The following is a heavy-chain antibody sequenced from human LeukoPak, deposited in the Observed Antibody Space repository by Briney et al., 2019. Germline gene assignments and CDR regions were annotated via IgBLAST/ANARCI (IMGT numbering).Heavy chain of an antibody. D-gene: IGHD2-2*01. CDR2: VYYSGST. CDR1: GGSTSSSNYY. V-gene: IGHV4-39*01. Sequence: SETLSLTCTVSGGSTSSSNYYWGWIRQPPGKGLEWIGSVYYSGSTYYSASLKSRVTISVDTSKNQFSLKLRSVTAADTAVYYCARRRTSYGSFDYWGQGTLVTVSS. CDR3: ARRRTSYGSFDY. J-gene: IGHJ4*02.